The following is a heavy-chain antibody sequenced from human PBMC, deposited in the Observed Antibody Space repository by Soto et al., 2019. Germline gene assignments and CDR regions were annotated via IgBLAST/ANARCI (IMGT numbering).Heavy chain of an antibody. J-gene: IGHJ5*02. V-gene: IGHV4-34*01. CDR1: GGPLSGYY. D-gene: IGHD3-16*01. CDR2: INLSGST. Sequence: SETLSLPCAVYGGPLSGYYWSWIRKPPGKGLEWIGEINLSGSTNYNPSLTSRVTISVDTSKNQFSLKLSSVTAADTAVYYCAREGLTGGVGWFDPWGQGALVTVSS. CDR3: AREGLTGGVGWFDP.